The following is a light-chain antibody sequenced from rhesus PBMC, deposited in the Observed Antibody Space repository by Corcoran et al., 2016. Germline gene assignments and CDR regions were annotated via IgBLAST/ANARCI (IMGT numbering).Light chain of an antibody. CDR3: LQYASSPYS. J-gene: IGKJ2*01. V-gene: IGKV3-40*03. CDR1: ESVGSY. CDR2: SAY. Sequence: EIVMTQSPATLSLSPGETATLSCRASESVGSYLAWYQQKPGQAPKLLVHSAYFRATGIPDRFSGSGSGTDFTLTISSLQPEDFATYYCLQYASSPYSFGQGTKVDI.